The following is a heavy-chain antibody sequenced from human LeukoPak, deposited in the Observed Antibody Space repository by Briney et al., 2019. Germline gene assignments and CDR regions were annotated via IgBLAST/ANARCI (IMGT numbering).Heavy chain of an antibody. CDR3: AIRPTTVTTFYFDS. V-gene: IGHV1-69*06. Sequence: SVNVSCKASGGTFSSYAISWVRQAPGQGLEWMGGIIPIFGTANYAQKFQGRVTITADKSTSTAYMELSSLRSEDTAVYYCAIRPTTVTTFYFDSWGQGTLVTVSS. D-gene: IGHD4-17*01. J-gene: IGHJ4*02. CDR1: GGTFSSYA. CDR2: IIPIFGTA.